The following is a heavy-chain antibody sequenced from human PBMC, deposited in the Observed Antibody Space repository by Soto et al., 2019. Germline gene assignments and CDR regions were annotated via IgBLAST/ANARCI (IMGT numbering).Heavy chain of an antibody. V-gene: IGHV3-48*03. CDR1: GFTFSSYE. CDR2: ISSSGSTI. CDR3: ASITMIVDY. D-gene: IGHD3-22*01. J-gene: IGHJ4*02. Sequence: PGGSLRLSCAASGFTFSSYEMNWVRQAPGKGLEWVSYISSSGSTIYYADSVKGRFTISRDNAKNSLYLQMNSLRAEDTAVYYCASITMIVDYWGQGTLVTVSS.